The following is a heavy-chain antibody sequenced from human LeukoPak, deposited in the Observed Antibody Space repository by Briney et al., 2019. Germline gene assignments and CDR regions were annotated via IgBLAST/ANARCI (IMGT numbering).Heavy chain of an antibody. J-gene: IGHJ4*02. CDR3: ATSPRNFYGSGSLDY. CDR1: GYTLTELS. V-gene: IGHV1-24*01. D-gene: IGHD3-10*01. CDR2: FDPEVGET. Sequence: RGASVKVSCKVSGYTLTELSMHWVRHAPGKGLEWMGGFDPEVGETIYAQKFQGRVTMTEDTSTHTAYMELSSLRSEDTAVYYCATSPRNFYGSGSLDYGGKGTLVTVSS.